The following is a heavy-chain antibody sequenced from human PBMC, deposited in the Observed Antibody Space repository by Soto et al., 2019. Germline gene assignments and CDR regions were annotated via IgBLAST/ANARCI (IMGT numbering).Heavy chain of an antibody. CDR2: INPNSGGT. Sequence: GASVKVSCKASGYTFTGYYMHWVRQAPGQGLEWMGWINPNSGGTNYAQKFQGWVTMTRDTSISTAYMELSRLRSDDTAVYYCARATGYTSVVLYFDYWGQGTLVTVSS. J-gene: IGHJ4*02. D-gene: IGHD3-9*01. CDR1: GYTFTGYY. CDR3: ARATGYTSVVLYFDY. V-gene: IGHV1-2*04.